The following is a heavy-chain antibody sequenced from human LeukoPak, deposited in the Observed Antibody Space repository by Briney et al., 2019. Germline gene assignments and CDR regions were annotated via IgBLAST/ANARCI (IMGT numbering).Heavy chain of an antibody. Sequence: PGGSLRLSCAASGFTFSTYDMTWVRQAPGKGLEWVSSIRGSGGSTYYADSVQGRFTTSRDNSKNPLYLQMNGLRAEDTAVYYCAKDLAAVPGNKYFAYWGQGTLVTVSS. V-gene: IGHV3-23*01. CDR2: IRGSGGST. CDR3: AKDLAAVPGNKYFAY. D-gene: IGHD6-19*01. CDR1: GFTFSTYD. J-gene: IGHJ4*02.